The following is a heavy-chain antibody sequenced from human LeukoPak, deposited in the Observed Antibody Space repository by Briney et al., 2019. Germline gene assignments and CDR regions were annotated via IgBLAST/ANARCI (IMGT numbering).Heavy chain of an antibody. D-gene: IGHD4-17*01. Sequence: KPSETLSLTCAVYGGSFSGYYWSWIRQPPGKGLEWIGYIYYSGSTNYNPSLKSRVTISVDTSKNQFSLKLSSVTAADTAVYYCARERDDYGADYWGQGTLVTVSS. V-gene: IGHV4-59*01. J-gene: IGHJ4*02. CDR3: ARERDDYGADY. CDR2: IYYSGST. CDR1: GGSFSGYY.